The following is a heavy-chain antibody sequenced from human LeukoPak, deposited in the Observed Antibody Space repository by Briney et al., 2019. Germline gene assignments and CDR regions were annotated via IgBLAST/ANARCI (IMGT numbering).Heavy chain of an antibody. D-gene: IGHD3-10*01. CDR2: ISSSSSTI. J-gene: IGHJ4*02. Sequence: GGSLRLSCAASGFTFSSYAMSWVRQAPGKGLEWVSYISSSSSTIYYADSVKGRFTISRDNAKNSLYLQMNSLRAEDTAVYYCARVPVYYYGSGSYWGQGTLVTVSS. CDR3: ARVPVYYYGSGSY. CDR1: GFTFSSYA. V-gene: IGHV3-48*01.